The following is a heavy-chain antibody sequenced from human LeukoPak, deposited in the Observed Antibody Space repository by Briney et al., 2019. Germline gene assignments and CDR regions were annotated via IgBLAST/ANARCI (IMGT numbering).Heavy chain of an antibody. Sequence: GGSLRLSCAASGFTFSDCYMTWVRQAPGKGLEWVANINEDGSEKNYVDSVKGRFTISRDNAKNSLYLEMNSLTAEDTAVYYCANYYDSSGYYALDMWGQGTMVTVSP. CDR2: INEDGSEK. J-gene: IGHJ3*02. CDR3: ANYYDSSGYYALDM. V-gene: IGHV3-7*01. D-gene: IGHD3-22*01. CDR1: GFTFSDCY.